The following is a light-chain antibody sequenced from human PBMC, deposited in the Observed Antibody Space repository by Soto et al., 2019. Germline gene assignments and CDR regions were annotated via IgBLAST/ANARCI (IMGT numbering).Light chain of an antibody. Sequence: EIVMTQSPATLSVSPGERVTLSCRASQRVSNNLAWYQQKPGQAPRLLIYDAFTRATGIPARFSGSGSGTEFTLTISSLQSEDFAVYYCQHYHNWPRTFGQGTKVDNK. CDR1: QRVSNN. V-gene: IGKV3-15*01. CDR3: QHYHNWPRT. J-gene: IGKJ1*01. CDR2: DAF.